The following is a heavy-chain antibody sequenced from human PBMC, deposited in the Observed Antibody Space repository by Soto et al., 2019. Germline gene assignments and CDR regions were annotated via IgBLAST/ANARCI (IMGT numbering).Heavy chain of an antibody. J-gene: IGHJ1*01. CDR2: ISDYNGTT. CDR1: GYTFSNYG. D-gene: IGHD2-21*02. V-gene: IGHV1-18*04. Sequence: QVQLVQSGAEVKKPGASVKVSCEASGYTFSNYGISWVRQAPGQGLEWMGWISDYNGTTYDAERLQGRVTMTTDTSTSTAYMELRSLTSDDRAVYYCAREANCGSDCYSPAEYSQHWGQGTLVTVSS. CDR3: AREANCGSDCYSPAEYSQH.